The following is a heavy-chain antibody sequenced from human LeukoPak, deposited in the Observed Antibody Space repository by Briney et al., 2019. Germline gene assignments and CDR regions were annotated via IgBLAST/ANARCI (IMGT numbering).Heavy chain of an antibody. V-gene: IGHV6-1*01. CDR2: TYYRSKWYS. CDR3: ARGSPRHLDY. D-gene: IGHD6-19*01. J-gene: IGHJ4*02. CDR1: GDSVSSNSAT. Sequence: SQTLSLTCAISGDSVSSNSATWNWIRQSPSRGLEWLGRTYYRSKWYSEYAVSVKSRITINPDTSKNQFSLQLNSVTPDDTAVYFCARGSPRHLDYWGQGTLVTVSS.